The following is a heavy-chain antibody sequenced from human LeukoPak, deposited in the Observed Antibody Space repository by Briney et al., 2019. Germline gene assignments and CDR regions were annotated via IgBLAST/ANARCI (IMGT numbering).Heavy chain of an antibody. CDR2: INPDASVT. J-gene: IGHJ5*02. CDR1: GFIFNTNW. Sequence: AGRSLRLSCAASGFIFNTNWISWVRQAPGKGLEWVANINPDASVTHYVDSVKGRFTISRDNGKNSVYLQMNSLRAEDSAVYFCATHPQSAGYHWFDPRGQGTLVTVAS. CDR3: ATHPQSAGYHWFDP. V-gene: IGHV3-7*01. D-gene: IGHD6-13*01.